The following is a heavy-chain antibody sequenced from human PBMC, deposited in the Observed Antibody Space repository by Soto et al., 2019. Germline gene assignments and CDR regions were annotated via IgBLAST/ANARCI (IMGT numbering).Heavy chain of an antibody. D-gene: IGHD3-16*01. CDR2: ISAYNGNT. J-gene: IGHJ6*03. V-gene: IGHV1-18*01. Sequence: QVQLVQSGAEVKKPGASVKVSCKASGYTFTSYGISWVRQAPGQGREWMGWISAYNGNTNYAQKLQGRVTMTTDTSRSTAYMELRILRSDDTAVYYCARELSARRLYCYYLDGWGQGTPVTVSS. CDR1: GYTFTSYG. CDR3: ARELSARRLYCYYLDG.